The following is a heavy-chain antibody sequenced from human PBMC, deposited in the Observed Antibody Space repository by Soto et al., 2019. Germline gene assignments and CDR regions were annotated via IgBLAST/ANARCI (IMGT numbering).Heavy chain of an antibody. V-gene: IGHV1-3*01. J-gene: IGHJ4*02. CDR3: ARDRLITVSGPLLGY. Sequence: GESLKISCKGSGYIFINYAMHWVRQAPGQRLEWMGWINADKDNTKYSHKFQGRVTITRDTSASTVYMELSSLTSEDTAVYFCARDRLITVSGPLLGYWGQGTPVTVSS. CDR1: GYIFINYA. D-gene: IGHD6-19*01. CDR2: INADKDNT.